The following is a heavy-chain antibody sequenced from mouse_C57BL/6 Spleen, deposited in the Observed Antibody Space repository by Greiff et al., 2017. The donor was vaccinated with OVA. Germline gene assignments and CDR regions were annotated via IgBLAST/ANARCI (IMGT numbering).Heavy chain of an antibody. Sequence: EVKLMESGGGLVQSGRSLRLSCATSGFTFSDFYMEWVRQAPGKGLEWIAASRNKANDYTTEYSASVKGRFIVSRDTSQSILYLQMNALRAEDTAIYYCARGGYGYPYFDVWGTGTTVTVSS. CDR3: ARGGYGYPYFDV. J-gene: IGHJ1*03. CDR2: SRNKANDYTT. V-gene: IGHV7-1*01. D-gene: IGHD2-2*01. CDR1: GFTFSDFY.